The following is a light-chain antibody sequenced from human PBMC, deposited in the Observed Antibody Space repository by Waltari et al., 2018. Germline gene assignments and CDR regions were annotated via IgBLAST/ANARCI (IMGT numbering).Light chain of an antibody. Sequence: AIQLTLSPSSLSASVGDRVTITCRASQGISSALAWYQQKAGKAPKLLIYDASILESGVPSTFSGSGSGTDFTLTISSLQPEDFATYYCQQFYSYPLTFGGGTKVEIK. V-gene: IGKV1-13*02. CDR2: DAS. J-gene: IGKJ4*01. CDR1: QGISSA. CDR3: QQFYSYPLT.